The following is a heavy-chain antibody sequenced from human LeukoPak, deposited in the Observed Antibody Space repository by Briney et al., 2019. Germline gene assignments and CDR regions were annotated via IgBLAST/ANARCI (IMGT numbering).Heavy chain of an antibody. D-gene: IGHD4-11*01. CDR2: ISGYKGNT. CDR3: ARASYSIYSMDV. CDR1: GYTFTSYG. V-gene: IGHV1-18*01. Sequence: ASVKVSCKASGYTFTSYGISWVRQAPGQGLEWMGWISGYKGNTNYAQNLQGRVTMTTDTSTSTAYMELRSLRSDDTALYSCARASYSIYSMDVWGQGTTVTVSS. J-gene: IGHJ6*03.